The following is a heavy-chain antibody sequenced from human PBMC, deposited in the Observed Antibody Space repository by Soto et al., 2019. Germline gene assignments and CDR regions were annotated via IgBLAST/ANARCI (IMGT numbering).Heavy chain of an antibody. CDR2: INHSGST. Sequence: SETLSLTCAVYGGSFSGYYWSWIRQPPGKGLEWIGEINHSGSTNYNPSLKSRVTISVDTSKNQFSLKLSSVTAADTAVYYCARGPLGIAAYCFDYWGQGTLVTVSS. V-gene: IGHV4-34*01. D-gene: IGHD6-13*01. CDR3: ARGPLGIAAYCFDY. CDR1: GGSFSGYY. J-gene: IGHJ4*02.